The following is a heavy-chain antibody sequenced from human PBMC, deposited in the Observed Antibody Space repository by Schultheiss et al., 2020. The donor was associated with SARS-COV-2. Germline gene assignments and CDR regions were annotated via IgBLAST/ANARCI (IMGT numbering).Heavy chain of an antibody. V-gene: IGHV4-34*01. Sequence: SETLSLTCTVSGGSISSYYWSWIRQPPGKGLEWIGEINHSGSTNYNPSLKSRVTISVDTSKNQFSLKLSSVTAADTAVYYCARGVPYYGSGSYSDYWGQGTLVTVSS. CDR2: INHSGST. J-gene: IGHJ4*02. CDR3: ARGVPYYGSGSYSDY. D-gene: IGHD3-10*01. CDR1: GGSISSYY.